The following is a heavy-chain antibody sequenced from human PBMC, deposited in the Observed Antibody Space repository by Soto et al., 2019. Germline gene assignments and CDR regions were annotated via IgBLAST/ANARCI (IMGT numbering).Heavy chain of an antibody. CDR2: ISWNSGSI. V-gene: IGHV3-9*01. D-gene: IGHD1-26*01. Sequence: LRLSCAASGFTFDDYAMHWVRQAPGKGLEWVSGISWNSGSIGYADSVKGRFTISRDNAKNSLYLQMNSLRAEDTALYYCAKDGYSGSPNYFDYWGQGTLVTVSS. CDR3: AKDGYSGSPNYFDY. CDR1: GFTFDDYA. J-gene: IGHJ4*02.